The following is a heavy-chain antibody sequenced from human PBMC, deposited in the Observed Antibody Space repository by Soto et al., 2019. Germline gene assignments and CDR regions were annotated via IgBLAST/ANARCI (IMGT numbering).Heavy chain of an antibody. CDR3: VMVDNSVPPPPQDV. CDR1: GYIFVNYG. CDR2: ISPYTGNT. V-gene: IGHV1-18*01. J-gene: IGHJ6*04. D-gene: IGHD5-12*01. Sequence: QVQLVQSGDEVKKPGASVKVSCKASGYIFVNYGIAWVRQAPGQGLEWMGWISPYTGNTHSATKVQGRLTMTTDTPTSTPYRDRGSLTSDDTAVYYCVMVDNSVPPPPQDVWGKGPTVTVSS.